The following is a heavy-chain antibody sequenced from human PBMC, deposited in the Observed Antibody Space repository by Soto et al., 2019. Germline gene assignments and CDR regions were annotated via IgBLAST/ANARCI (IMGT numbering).Heavy chain of an antibody. CDR3: ARIRRAVAGNGYYYYYGMDV. D-gene: IGHD6-19*01. CDR2: IDWDDDK. J-gene: IGHJ6*02. V-gene: IGHV2-70*01. CDR1: GFSLSTSGMC. Sequence: SGPTLVNPTQTLTLTCTFSGFSLSTSGMCVGWIRQPPGKALEWLALIDWDDDKYYSTSLKTRLTISKDTSKNQVVLTMTNMDPVDTATYYCARIRRAVAGNGYYYYYGMDVWGQGTTVTVSS.